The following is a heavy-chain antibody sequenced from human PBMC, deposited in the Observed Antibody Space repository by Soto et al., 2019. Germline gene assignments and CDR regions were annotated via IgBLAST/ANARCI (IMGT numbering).Heavy chain of an antibody. Sequence: PSETLSLTCTVSGGSISSYYWSWIRQPPGKGLEWIGYIYYSGSTNYNPSLKSRVTISVDTSKNQFSLKLSSVTAADTAVYYCARVKSSSWYEGEIGDFVGDEAFVIWGQGTMVTVSS. D-gene: IGHD6-13*01. CDR3: ARVKSSSWYEGEIGDFVGDEAFVI. J-gene: IGHJ3*02. CDR2: IYYSGST. CDR1: GGSISSYY. V-gene: IGHV4-59*01.